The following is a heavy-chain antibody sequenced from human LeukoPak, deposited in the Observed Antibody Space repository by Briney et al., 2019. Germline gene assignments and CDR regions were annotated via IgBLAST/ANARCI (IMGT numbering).Heavy chain of an antibody. CDR2: IIPILGIA. J-gene: IGHJ6*02. CDR1: GGTFSSYA. D-gene: IGHD3-10*01. Sequence: SVKVSCKASGGTFSSYAISWVRQAPGQGLEWMGRIIPILGIANYAQKFQGRVTITADKSTSTAYMELSSLRSEDTAVYYCAIMVRGVITIYGMDVWGQGTTVTVSS. V-gene: IGHV1-69*04. CDR3: AIMVRGVITIYGMDV.